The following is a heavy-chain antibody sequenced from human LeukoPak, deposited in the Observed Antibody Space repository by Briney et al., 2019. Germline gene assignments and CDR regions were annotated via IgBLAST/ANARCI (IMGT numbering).Heavy chain of an antibody. CDR2: LTDSSGFT. CDR3: ARDLAADKRAMDV. D-gene: IGHD6-13*01. J-gene: IGHJ6*02. V-gene: IGHV3-11*05. CDR1: GFTFSAYH. Sequence: GGSLRLSCVATGFTFSAYHMICLRQAPGKGLEWLSYLTDSSGFTNYADSVKGRFTISRDNAKNSLYLQMNSLRADDTAVYYCARDLAADKRAMDVWGQGTTVTVSS.